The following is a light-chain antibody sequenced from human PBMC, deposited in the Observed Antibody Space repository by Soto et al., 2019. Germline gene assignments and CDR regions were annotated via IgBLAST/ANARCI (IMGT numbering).Light chain of an antibody. J-gene: IGKJ1*01. CDR2: GAS. CDR3: QHYRTWLWT. Sequence: EIVMTQSPATLSVSPGERATLSCRASQSVDSKLAWYQQKPGQGPRLLIYGASSRATGIPARFSGSGSGTEFTLTISSLQSEDFAVYYCQHYRTWLWTFGQGNKVEIK. CDR1: QSVDSK. V-gene: IGKV3-15*01.